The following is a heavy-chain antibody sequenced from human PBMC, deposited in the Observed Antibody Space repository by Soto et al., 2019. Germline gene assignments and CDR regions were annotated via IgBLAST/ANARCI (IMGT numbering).Heavy chain of an antibody. V-gene: IGHV3-9*01. D-gene: IGHD6-19*01. Sequence: GGSLRLSCAASGFTFDDYAMHWVRQAPGKGLEWVSGISWNSGSIGYADSVKGRFTISRDNAKNSLYLQMNSLRAEDTALYYCAKDIAGVSGWSGFEYYFDYWGQGTLVTVSS. CDR3: AKDIAGVSGWSGFEYYFDY. J-gene: IGHJ4*02. CDR2: ISWNSGSI. CDR1: GFTFDDYA.